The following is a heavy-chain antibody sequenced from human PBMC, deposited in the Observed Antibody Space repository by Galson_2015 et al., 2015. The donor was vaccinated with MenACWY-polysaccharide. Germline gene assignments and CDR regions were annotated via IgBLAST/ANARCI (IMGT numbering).Heavy chain of an antibody. V-gene: IGHV4-4*02. J-gene: IGHJ5*02. CDR1: GGSISSSNW. CDR3: ARVLDTYYDFWSGPTNWFDP. Sequence: LSLTCAVSGGSISSSNWWSWVRQPPGKGLEWIGEIYHSGSTNYNPSLKSRVTISVDKSKNQFSLKLSSVTAADTAVYYCARVLDTYYDFWSGPTNWFDPWCQGTLVTVSS. D-gene: IGHD3-3*01. CDR2: IYHSGST.